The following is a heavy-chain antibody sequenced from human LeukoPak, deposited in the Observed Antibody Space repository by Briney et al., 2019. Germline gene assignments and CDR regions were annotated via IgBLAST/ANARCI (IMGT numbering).Heavy chain of an antibody. CDR2: TYYRSTWYN. V-gene: IGHV6-1*01. CDR1: GDSVSSNSVT. J-gene: IGHJ5*02. Sequence: SQTLSLTCAIFGDSVSSNSVTWHWIRQSPSRGLEWLGRTYYRSTWYNDYAVSVRGRITVNPDTSKNQFSLHLNSVTPEDTAVYYCARRLTQYDCFDPWGQGILVTVSS. CDR3: ARRLTQYDCFDP. D-gene: IGHD2-2*01.